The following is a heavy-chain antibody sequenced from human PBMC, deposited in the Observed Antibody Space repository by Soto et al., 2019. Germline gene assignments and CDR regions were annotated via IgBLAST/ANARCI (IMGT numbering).Heavy chain of an antibody. CDR2: LYWDDDK. J-gene: IGHJ5*02. CDR3: VSGSFPNWFDP. Sequence: QITLKESGPTLVKPTQTLTLTCTFSGFSLSTSGVGVGWIRQPPEKALEWLALLYWDDDKRYSPSLKSRLTLTEDTSKIQVVLTMSNMGPVDTATYSCVSGSFPNWFDPWGQGILVIVSS. CDR1: GFSLSTSGVG. D-gene: IGHD3-10*01. V-gene: IGHV2-5*02.